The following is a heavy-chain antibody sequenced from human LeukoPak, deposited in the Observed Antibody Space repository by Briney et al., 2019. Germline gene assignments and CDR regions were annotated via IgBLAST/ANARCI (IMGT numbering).Heavy chain of an antibody. CDR1: GGTFSSYA. D-gene: IGHD4-17*01. Sequence: GASVKVSRKASGGTFSSYAISWVRQAPGQGLEWMGGIIPIFGTANYAQKFQGRVTITADESTSTAYMELSSLRSEDTAVYYCARLYGDYDPYYYYGMDVWGQGTTVTVSS. J-gene: IGHJ6*02. CDR2: IIPIFGTA. CDR3: ARLYGDYDPYYYYGMDV. V-gene: IGHV1-69*13.